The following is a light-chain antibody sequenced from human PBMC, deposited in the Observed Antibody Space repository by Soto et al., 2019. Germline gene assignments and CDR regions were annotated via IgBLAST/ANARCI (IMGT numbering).Light chain of an antibody. CDR1: QSVSNN. CDR2: GAS. J-gene: IGKJ1*01. CDR3: QQYNVWPPWT. Sequence: EIVLTQSPATLSLSPGERATLSCRASQSVSNNYLAWYQQKLGQAPRLLIYGASTRTTGVPARFSGSGSGTEFTLTISSLQSEDFAVYYCQQYNVWPPWTFGQGTKVDI. V-gene: IGKV3-15*01.